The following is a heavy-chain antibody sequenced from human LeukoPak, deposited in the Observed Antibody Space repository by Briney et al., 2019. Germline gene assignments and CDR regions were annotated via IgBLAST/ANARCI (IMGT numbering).Heavy chain of an antibody. D-gene: IGHD5-24*01. J-gene: IGHJ4*02. CDR2: INHSGST. V-gene: IGHV4-39*07. Sequence: SETLSLTCTLSGGSISSSSYYWGWIRQPPGKGLEWIGEINHSGSTNYNPSLKSRVTISVDTSKNQFSLKLSSVTAADTAVYYCASGDGYNPLWGQGTLVTVSS. CDR3: ASGDGYNPL. CDR1: GGSISSSSYY.